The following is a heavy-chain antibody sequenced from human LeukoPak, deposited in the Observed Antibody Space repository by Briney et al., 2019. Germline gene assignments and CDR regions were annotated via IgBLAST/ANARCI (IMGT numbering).Heavy chain of an antibody. V-gene: IGHV3-33*05. CDR2: ISYDGSNQ. CDR1: GFSFSTYG. D-gene: IGHD3-3*01. CDR3: AKGDFWNGLGEYFLY. Sequence: PGGSLRLSRVASGFSFSTYGMFWVRQAPGKGLEWVGVISYDGSNQYYADSVKGRFTISRGNSKNTLYLQMDSLRAEDTAVYYCAKGDFWNGLGEYFLYWGQGILVTASS. J-gene: IGHJ1*01.